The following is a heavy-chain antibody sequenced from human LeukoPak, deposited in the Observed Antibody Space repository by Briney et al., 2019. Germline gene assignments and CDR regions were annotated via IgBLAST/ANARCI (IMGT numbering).Heavy chain of an antibody. D-gene: IGHD3-16*01. V-gene: IGHV5-51*01. CDR2: IYPGDSET. CDR1: GYKFTNYW. J-gene: IGHJ4*02. Sequence: GESLKISCKASGYKFTNYWIGWVRQMPGKGLESMTIIYPGDSETRYSPSSQGQVTISADKSIGTTYLQWSSLKASDTAIYYCARALRTGQGDYVPVLWGQGTLVTVSS. CDR3: ARALRTGQGDYVPVL.